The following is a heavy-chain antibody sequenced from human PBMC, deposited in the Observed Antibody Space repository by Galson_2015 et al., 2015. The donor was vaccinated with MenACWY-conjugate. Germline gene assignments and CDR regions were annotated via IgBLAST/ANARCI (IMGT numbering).Heavy chain of an antibody. CDR2: ISRSSSTI. CDR1: GFTFSSHG. Sequence: SLRLSCAASGFTFSSHGMNWVRQAPGKGLEWVSYISRSSSTIYYADSVKGRFTVSRDNAKNSLYLQMNSLRAEDTAVYYCARDAYIAGLPSAISWSFDLWGRGTLVTVSS. D-gene: IGHD2-21*02. V-gene: IGHV3-48*04. CDR3: ARDAYIAGLPSAISWSFDL. J-gene: IGHJ2*01.